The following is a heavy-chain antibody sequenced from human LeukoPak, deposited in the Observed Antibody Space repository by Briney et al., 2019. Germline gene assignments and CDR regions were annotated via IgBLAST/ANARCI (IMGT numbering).Heavy chain of an antibody. CDR3: ARQRARIFGVVDNWFDP. J-gene: IGHJ5*02. V-gene: IGHV4-39*01. Sequence: SETLSLTCTVSGGSISSSSYYWGWIRQPPGKGLEWIGSIYYSGSTYYNPSLKSRVTISVDTSKNQFSLKLSSVTAADTAVYYCARQRARIFGVVDNWFDPWGQGTLVTVSS. CDR1: GGSISSSSYY. CDR2: IYYSGST. D-gene: IGHD3-3*01.